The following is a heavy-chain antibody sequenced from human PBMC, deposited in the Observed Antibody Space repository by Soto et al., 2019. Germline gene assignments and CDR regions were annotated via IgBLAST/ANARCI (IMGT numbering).Heavy chain of an antibody. CDR1: GFTVSSNY. CDR2: IYSGGST. V-gene: IGHV3-53*04. Sequence: GGSLRLSCAASGFTVSSNYMSWVRQAPGKGLEWVSVIYSGGSTYYADSVKGRFTISRHNSKNTLYLQMNSLRAEDTAVYYCARAPPYGPVFFDYWGQGTLVTVSS. J-gene: IGHJ4*02. CDR3: ARAPPYGPVFFDY. D-gene: IGHD4-17*01.